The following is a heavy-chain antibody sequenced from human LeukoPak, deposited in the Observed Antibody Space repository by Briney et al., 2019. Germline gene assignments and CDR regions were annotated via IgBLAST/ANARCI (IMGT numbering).Heavy chain of an antibody. V-gene: IGHV3-21*01. CDR2: ISSSGSYI. CDR1: GFTFSSYS. Sequence: PGGSLRLSCAASGFTFSSYSMNWVRQAPGKGLEWVSSISSSGSYIYYADSMQGRFTISRDNSKNSLFLQMNSLRAEDTAVYYCARGLYPDYYVSSGSSPPEHWGQGTLVTVSS. D-gene: IGHD3-22*01. CDR3: ARGLYPDYYVSSGSSPPEH. J-gene: IGHJ1*01.